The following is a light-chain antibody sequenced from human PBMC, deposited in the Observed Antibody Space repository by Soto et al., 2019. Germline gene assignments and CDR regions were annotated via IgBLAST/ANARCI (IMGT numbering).Light chain of an antibody. CDR1: QSVSSY. CDR2: DAS. J-gene: IGKJ3*01. Sequence: EIVLTQSPATLSLSPGERATLSCRASQSVSSYLAWYQQKPGQAPRLLIYDASNRATGIPARFSGSGSGTDFAPTISILAPEDFAVYYCQQRRNSITFGPGTKVDIK. V-gene: IGKV3-11*01. CDR3: QQRRNSIT.